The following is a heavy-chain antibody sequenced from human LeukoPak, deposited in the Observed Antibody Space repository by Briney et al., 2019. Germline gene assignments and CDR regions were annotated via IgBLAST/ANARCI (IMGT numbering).Heavy chain of an antibody. D-gene: IGHD2-2*01. Sequence: GGSLRLSCGASGFTFSYFSMSWIRQAPGKGLEWVSHISSSGSSVYYADSVRGRFTISRDNSKNSLFLRMNSLRAEDTAVYYCARGGVVPAAKYGLYWGQGTLVTVSS. J-gene: IGHJ4*02. V-gene: IGHV3-11*01. CDR2: ISSSGSSV. CDR1: GFTFSYFS. CDR3: ARGGVVPAAKYGLY.